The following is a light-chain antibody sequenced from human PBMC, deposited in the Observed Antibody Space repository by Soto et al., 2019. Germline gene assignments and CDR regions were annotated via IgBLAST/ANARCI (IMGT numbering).Light chain of an antibody. Sequence: QSALTQPASVSGSPGQSITISCTGTSSDVGGYNYVSWYQQYPGRVPKLLIYKVSNRHSGISNRFSGSKSGNTASLTISGLQAEGDADYFCTSPAPGSLYVFGSGTKVTV. V-gene: IGLV2-14*01. CDR1: SSDVGGYNY. J-gene: IGLJ1*01. CDR3: TSPAPGSLYV. CDR2: KVS.